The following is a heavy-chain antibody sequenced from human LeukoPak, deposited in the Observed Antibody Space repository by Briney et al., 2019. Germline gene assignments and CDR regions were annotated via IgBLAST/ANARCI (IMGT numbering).Heavy chain of an antibody. D-gene: IGHD6-19*01. CDR3: ARALTPASGWLGS. CDR1: GFTFSSYT. V-gene: IGHV3-21*01. CDR2: ISSSSSYM. Sequence: GGSLRLSCAASGFTFSSYTMTWVRPAPGKGLEWASCISSSSSYMYYGDTLKGRFTISRDNAKNSLYLQMDDLRAEDTAMYYCARALTPASGWLGSWGQGTLVTVSS. J-gene: IGHJ5*01.